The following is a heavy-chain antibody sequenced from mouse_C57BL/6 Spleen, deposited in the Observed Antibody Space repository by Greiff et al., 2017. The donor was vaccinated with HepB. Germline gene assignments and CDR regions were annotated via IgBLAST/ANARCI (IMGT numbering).Heavy chain of an antibody. Sequence: VQLQQSGPELVKPGASVKIPCKASGYTFTDYNMDWVKQSHGKSLEWIGDINPNNGGTIYNQKFKGKATLTVDKSSSTAYMELRSLTSEDTAVYYCARRRGKYYGNYVDYAMDYWGQGTSVTVSS. D-gene: IGHD2-1*01. CDR1: GYTFTDYN. V-gene: IGHV1-18*01. CDR3: ARRRGKYYGNYVDYAMDY. J-gene: IGHJ4*01. CDR2: INPNNGGT.